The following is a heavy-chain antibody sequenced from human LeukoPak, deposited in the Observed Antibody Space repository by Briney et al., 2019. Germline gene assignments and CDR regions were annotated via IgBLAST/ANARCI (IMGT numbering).Heavy chain of an antibody. V-gene: IGHV4-4*07. Sequence: SETLSLTCTVSGGSISSYYWSWIRQPAGKGLEWIGRIYTSGSTNYNPSLKSRVTISLDASNNHFSLTLSSVTAADTAVYYCARYHSRSHEGWIDPWGQGALVTVSS. CDR2: IYTSGST. CDR1: GGSISSYY. CDR3: ARYHSRSHEGWIDP. J-gene: IGHJ5*02. D-gene: IGHD3-10*01.